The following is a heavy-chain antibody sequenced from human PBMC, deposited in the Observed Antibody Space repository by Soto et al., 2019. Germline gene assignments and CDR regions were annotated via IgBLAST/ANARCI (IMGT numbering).Heavy chain of an antibody. CDR3: AMVDLYVTPTPQDV. V-gene: IGHV1-18*01. D-gene: IGHD3-16*01. J-gene: IGHJ6*02. CDR1: GYIFVNYG. CDR2: ISTYTGNT. Sequence: QVQLEQSGDEVKKPGASVKVSCKASGYIFVNYGIAWVRQAPGQGLEGLGWISTYTGNTYYATKVQGRLTLTTDTTTSTAFMDQGSLTSADTAVYYCAMVDLYVTPTPQDVWGQGTTVTVSS.